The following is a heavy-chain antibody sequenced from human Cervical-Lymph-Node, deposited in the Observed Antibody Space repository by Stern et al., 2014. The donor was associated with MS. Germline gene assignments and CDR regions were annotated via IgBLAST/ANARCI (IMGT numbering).Heavy chain of an antibody. V-gene: IGHV1-18*01. CDR3: AIMGTNGIDV. CDR1: GDTFGTYG. J-gene: IGHJ6*02. CDR2: INGYKGNP. Sequence: VQLVQSGTEVKKPGASVKVSCKASGDTFGTYGVNWVRQAPGQRLEWLGGINGYKGNPNYAQRLQGIVTLTTDPSTPTAYMELRSLRSDDTAVYYCAIMGTNGIDVWGQGTTVTVSS. D-gene: IGHD5-18*01.